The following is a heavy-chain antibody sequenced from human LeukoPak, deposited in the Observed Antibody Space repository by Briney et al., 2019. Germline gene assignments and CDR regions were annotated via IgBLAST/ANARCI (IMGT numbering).Heavy chain of an antibody. V-gene: IGHV4-34*01. CDR3: ARGHPYSSSHNWFDP. CDR2: INHSGST. J-gene: IGHJ5*02. CDR1: GGSFSGYY. Sequence: SETLSPTCAVYGGSFSGYYWSWIRQPPGKGLEWIGEINHSGSTNYNPSLKSRVTISVDTSKNQFSLKLSSVTAADTAVYYCARGHPYSSSHNWFDPWGQGTLVTVSS. D-gene: IGHD6-6*01.